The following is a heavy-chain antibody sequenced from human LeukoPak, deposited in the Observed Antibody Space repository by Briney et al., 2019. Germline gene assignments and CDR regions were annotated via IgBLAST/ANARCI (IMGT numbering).Heavy chain of an antibody. D-gene: IGHD6-19*01. V-gene: IGHV3-23*01. CDR2: ISGSGGDT. Sequence: GGSLRLSCAASGFTFSSYAMSWVRQAPGKGLEWVSIISGSGGDTYYADSVKGRFTISRDNSKNTLYLQMSSLRAEDTAVYYCAKAGYSSGWRNFDYWGQGTLVTVSS. CDR3: AKAGYSSGWRNFDY. J-gene: IGHJ4*02. CDR1: GFTFSSYA.